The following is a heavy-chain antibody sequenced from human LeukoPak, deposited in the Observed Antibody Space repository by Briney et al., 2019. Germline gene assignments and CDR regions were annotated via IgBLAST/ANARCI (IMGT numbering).Heavy chain of an antibody. CDR3: AKEIRWQNWFDP. CDR2: ISGSGGST. CDR1: GFTFSNYE. J-gene: IGHJ5*02. Sequence: PGGSLRLSCAASGFTFSNYELNWVRQAPGKGLEWVSAISGSGGSTYYADSVKGRFTISRDNSKNTLYLQMNSLRAEDTAVYYCAKEIRWQNWFDPWGQGTLVTVSS. V-gene: IGHV3-23*01. D-gene: IGHD4-23*01.